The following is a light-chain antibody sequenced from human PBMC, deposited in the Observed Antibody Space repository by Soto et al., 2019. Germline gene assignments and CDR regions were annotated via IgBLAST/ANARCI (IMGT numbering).Light chain of an antibody. V-gene: IGKV3-20*01. CDR2: GAS. CDR3: QQYGSSPET. CDR1: QSVSSSY. J-gene: IGKJ1*01. Sequence: EIVLTQSPGTRSLSPGERATLSCRASQSVSSSYLAWYQQKPGQAPRLLIYGASSRATGIPDRFSGSGSRTDFTLTISRLEPEDFAVYYCQQYGSSPETFGQGTKVDIK.